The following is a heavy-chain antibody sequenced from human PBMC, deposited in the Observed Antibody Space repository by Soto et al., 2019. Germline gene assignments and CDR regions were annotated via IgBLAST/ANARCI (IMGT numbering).Heavy chain of an antibody. CDR3: ARFGGGWFDP. J-gene: IGHJ5*02. V-gene: IGHV4-59*01. Sequence: QVQLQESGPRLVKPSETLSLTCNVSGGSISSDYWSWIRQPPGKGLEWIGYIYYSGSTNYNPSLKSRVTISGDTSKNQFSLNLTSVTAADTAVYFCARFGGGWFDPWGQGTLVTVSS. CDR1: GGSISSDY. CDR2: IYYSGST. D-gene: IGHD3-3*01.